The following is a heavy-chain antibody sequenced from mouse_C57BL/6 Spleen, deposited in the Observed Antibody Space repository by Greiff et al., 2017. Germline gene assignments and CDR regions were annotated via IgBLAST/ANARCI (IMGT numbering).Heavy chain of an antibody. J-gene: IGHJ2*01. Sequence: VQLQQSGAELVKPGASVKISCKASGYAFSSYWMNWVKQRPGKGLEWIGQIYPGDGDTNYNGKFKGKATLTADKSSSTAYMQLSSLTSEDSAVYFCARDYDYDGGSLFDYWGQGTTLTVSS. CDR2: IYPGDGDT. D-gene: IGHD2-4*01. CDR1: GYAFSSYW. CDR3: ARDYDYDGGSLFDY. V-gene: IGHV1-80*01.